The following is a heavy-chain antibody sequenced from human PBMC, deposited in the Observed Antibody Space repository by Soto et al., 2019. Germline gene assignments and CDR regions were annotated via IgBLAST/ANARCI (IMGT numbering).Heavy chain of an antibody. CDR1: GFTFDDYA. V-gene: IGHV3-9*01. CDR3: AGDGTRPYTSSWYYFDY. CDR2: ISWNSASM. D-gene: IGHD6-13*01. Sequence: EVQLVESGGGLVQPGRSLRLSCAASGFTFDDYAMHWVRQAPGKGLEWVSGISWNSASMGYADSVKGRFTISRDNAKNSLFLQMNSLRAEDTAFYYCAGDGTRPYTSSWYYFDYWGQGTLVTVSS. J-gene: IGHJ4*02.